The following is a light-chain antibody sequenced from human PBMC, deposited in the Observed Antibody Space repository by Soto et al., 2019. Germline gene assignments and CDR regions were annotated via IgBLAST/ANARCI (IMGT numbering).Light chain of an antibody. V-gene: IGKV1-39*01. Sequence: DIQMTQSPSSLSASVGDRVTITCRASQSIRNYLNWYQQKPGKAPKLLIYAASSLQSGVPSRFSGSGSGTDFTLTISSLQPKDFATYYCQQSYSTPPTFGQGTKVEMK. CDR1: QSIRNY. J-gene: IGKJ1*01. CDR2: AAS. CDR3: QQSYSTPPT.